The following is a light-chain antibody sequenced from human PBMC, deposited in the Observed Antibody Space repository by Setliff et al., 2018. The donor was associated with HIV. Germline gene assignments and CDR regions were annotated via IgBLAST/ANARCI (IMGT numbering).Light chain of an antibody. CDR3: TSYTSSDTYV. J-gene: IGLJ1*01. CDR1: KSGIGGYNY. CDR2: DFT. Sequence: QSALTQPASVSAAPGLSITISCTGTKSGIGGYNYVSWYVQEPGKAPKLIMYDFTSRPSGISNRFSGSKSGNTASLTISGLRAEDEGDYYCTSYTSSDTYVFGTGTKVTVL. V-gene: IGLV2-14*03.